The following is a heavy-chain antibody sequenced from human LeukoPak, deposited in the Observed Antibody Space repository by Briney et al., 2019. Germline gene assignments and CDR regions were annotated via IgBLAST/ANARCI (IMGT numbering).Heavy chain of an antibody. V-gene: IGHV1-18*01. CDR1: GYTFTSYG. J-gene: IGHJ4*02. CDR3: ARDKVGYSYGFELSDY. CDR2: ISAYNGNT. Sequence: ASVKVSCKASGYTFTSYGISWVRQAPGQGLEWMGWISAYNGNTNYAQKLQGRVTMTTDTSTSAAYMELRSLGSDDTAVYYCARDKVGYSYGFELSDYWGQGTLVTVSS. D-gene: IGHD5-18*01.